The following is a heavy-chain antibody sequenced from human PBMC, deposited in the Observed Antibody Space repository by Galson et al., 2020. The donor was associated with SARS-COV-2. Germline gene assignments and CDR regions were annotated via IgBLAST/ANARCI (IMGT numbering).Heavy chain of an antibody. CDR2: FDPER. Sequence: ASVKVSCKVSGDTLTELSMHWVRQSPGKGLEWMGGFDPERIFAHKFQGRVIMTEDTSSDTAYMELSSLRSEDTAVYYCATVDALVRGISLWGQGTLVTVSS. CDR1: GDTLTELS. CDR3: ATVDALVRGISL. D-gene: IGHD3-10*01. J-gene: IGHJ4*02. V-gene: IGHV1-24*01.